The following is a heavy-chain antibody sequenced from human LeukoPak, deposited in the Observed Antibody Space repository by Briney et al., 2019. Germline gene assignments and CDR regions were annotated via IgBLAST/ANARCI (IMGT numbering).Heavy chain of an antibody. D-gene: IGHD2-2*01. V-gene: IGHV1-69*01. CDR2: IIPIFCTA. Sequence: GSSVKVSCKASGGTFISYAISWVRQAPGQGLEWMGGIIPIFCTANYAQKFQGRVTITADESTSTAYMELSSLRSEDTAVYYCASRGGDIVVVPAATYYYGMDVWGQGTTVTVSS. CDR3: ASRGGDIVVVPAATYYYGMDV. CDR1: GGTFISYA. J-gene: IGHJ6*02.